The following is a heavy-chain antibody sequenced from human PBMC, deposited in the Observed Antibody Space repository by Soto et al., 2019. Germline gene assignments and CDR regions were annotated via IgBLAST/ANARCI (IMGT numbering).Heavy chain of an antibody. D-gene: IGHD6-13*01. CDR1: GFSFGSSW. CDR3: ARDVSPGSSSLYLDAFAI. V-gene: IGHV3-7*05. CDR2: IKKDGSKI. Sequence: EVQLVESGGDLVQPGGSLRLSCAASGFSFGSSWMTWVRQAPGKGLEWVAKIKKDGSKINSLDSVRGRFTVSRDNAKNSLYLEMNSLRAEDTALYYCARDVSPGSSSLYLDAFAIWRQGTMVTVSS. J-gene: IGHJ3*02.